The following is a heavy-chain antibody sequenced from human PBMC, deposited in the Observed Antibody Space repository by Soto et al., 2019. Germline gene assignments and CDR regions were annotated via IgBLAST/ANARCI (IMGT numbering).Heavy chain of an antibody. CDR3: ARGESSITMIVAYNWFDP. D-gene: IGHD3-22*01. V-gene: IGHV4-30-4*01. CDR1: GGSISSGDYY. Sequence: PSETLSLTCTVSGGSISSGDYYWSWIRQPPGKGLEWIGYIYYSGSTYYNPSLKSRVTISVDTSKNQFSLKLSSVTAADTAVYYCARGESSITMIVAYNWFDPWGQGTLVTVSS. CDR2: IYYSGST. J-gene: IGHJ5*02.